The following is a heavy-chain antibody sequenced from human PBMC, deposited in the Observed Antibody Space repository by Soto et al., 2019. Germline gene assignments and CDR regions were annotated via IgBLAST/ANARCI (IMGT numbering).Heavy chain of an antibody. V-gene: IGHV4-31*01. J-gene: IGHJ4*02. CDR3: ARDRPFNGDPTFEF. CDR1: GGSISSGGYY. D-gene: IGHD4-17*01. CDR2: IYYSGST. Sequence: QVQLQESGPGLVKPSQTLSLTCTVSGGSISSGGYYWSWIRQHPGQGLEWIGYIYYSGSTYYNPSLKGLVTLSEDTYKNLFSLKLSSVTAADTAVYYCARDRPFNGDPTFEFWGQGTLVTVPP.